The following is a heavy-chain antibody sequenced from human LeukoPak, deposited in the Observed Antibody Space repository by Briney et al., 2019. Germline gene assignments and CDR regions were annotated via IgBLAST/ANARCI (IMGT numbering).Heavy chain of an antibody. D-gene: IGHD1-14*01. J-gene: IGHJ3*02. CDR2: IWYDGSNK. V-gene: IGHV3-33*01. Sequence: PGGSLRLSCAASGFTFSSYGMHWVRQAPGKGLEWVAVIWYDGSNKYYADSVKGRFTISRDNSKNTLYLQMNSLRAEDTAVYYCARVDGSGIVQYPYDAFDIWGQGTMVTVSS. CDR1: GFTFSSYG. CDR3: ARVDGSGIVQYPYDAFDI.